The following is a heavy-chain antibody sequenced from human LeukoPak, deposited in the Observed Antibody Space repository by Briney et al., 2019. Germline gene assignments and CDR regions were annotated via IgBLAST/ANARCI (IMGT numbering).Heavy chain of an antibody. V-gene: IGHV1-18*01. J-gene: IGHJ4*02. CDR1: GYTFTSYG. D-gene: IGHD2-2*01. Sequence: ASVKVSCKASGYTFTSYGISWVRQAPGQGLEWMGWISAYNGNTNYAQKLQGRVTMTTDTSTSTAYMELRSVRSDDTAVYYCARERGVRLGYCSSTSCGKGGRPFDYWGQGTLVTVSS. CDR3: ARERGVRLGYCSSTSCGKGGRPFDY. CDR2: ISAYNGNT.